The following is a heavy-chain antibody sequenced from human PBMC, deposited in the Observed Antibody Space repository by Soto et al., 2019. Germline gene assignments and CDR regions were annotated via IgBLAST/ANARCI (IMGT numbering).Heavy chain of an antibody. J-gene: IGHJ5*01. CDR3: ARGRYCLTGRCFPNWFDS. V-gene: IGHV4-30-4*01. D-gene: IGHD7-27*01. CDR2: TNKSATT. CDR1: GDSISNLDYF. Sequence: QVQLLESGPGLVKPSQTLSLTCSVSGDSISNLDYFWAWIRQPPEQALEYIGYTNKSATTYYNPSFECRVDISVDTSKSQFSLNVSSVTAADTAVYFCARGRYCLTGRCFPNWFDSWGQGALVTVSS.